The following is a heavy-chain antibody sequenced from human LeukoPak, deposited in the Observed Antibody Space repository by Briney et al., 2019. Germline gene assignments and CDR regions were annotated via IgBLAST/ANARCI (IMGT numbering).Heavy chain of an antibody. Sequence: GGSLRLSCAASGFTFSSYAMHWVRQAPGKGLEWVSVISGSGGSTHYADSVKGRFTVSRDNSKDTVYLQMDSLRAEDTAVYYCAKDASSSWHQNWFDPWGQGTLVTVSS. CDR2: ISGSGGST. CDR1: GFTFSSYA. CDR3: AKDASSSWHQNWFDP. D-gene: IGHD6-13*01. V-gene: IGHV3-23*01. J-gene: IGHJ5*02.